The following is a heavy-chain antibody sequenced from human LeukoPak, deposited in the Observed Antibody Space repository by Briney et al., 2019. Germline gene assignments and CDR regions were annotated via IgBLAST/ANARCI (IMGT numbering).Heavy chain of an antibody. CDR2: ISISSSYI. CDR1: GFTFSSDS. D-gene: IGHD1-26*01. Sequence: GGSLRLSCAASGFTFSSDSMNWVRQAPGKGLEWISFISISSSYIYYADSVKGRFTISRDNAKNSLYLQMNSLRAEDTAVYYCARDRYSGSYPLDYWGQGTLVTVSS. CDR3: ARDRYSGSYPLDY. V-gene: IGHV3-21*04. J-gene: IGHJ4*02.